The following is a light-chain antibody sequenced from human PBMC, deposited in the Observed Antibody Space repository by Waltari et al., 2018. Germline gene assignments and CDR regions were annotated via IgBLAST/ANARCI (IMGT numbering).Light chain of an antibody. CDR2: DAS. CDR3: QQYNNWPLT. Sequence: ERVMTQSPATLSVSPGERATLSCRASQSVTNNLGWYQQKVGQAPRLLIYDASTRATGIAARFSGSGSGTEFTLTISSLQSEDFAVYYCQQYNNWPLTFGGGTKVEIK. CDR1: QSVTNN. V-gene: IGKV3-15*01. J-gene: IGKJ4*01.